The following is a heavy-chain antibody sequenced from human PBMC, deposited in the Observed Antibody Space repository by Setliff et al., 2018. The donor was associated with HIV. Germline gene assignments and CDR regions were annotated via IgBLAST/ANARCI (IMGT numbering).Heavy chain of an antibody. CDR1: TESLTRYD. Sequence: PSETLSLTCAVYTESLTRYDWAWIRQSPEKGLEWIGEIDDSGSIIYNPSLQSRVTMSLDTSENQFSLKVRSLTAADTGLYYCARVKSIKTTLGRLWPRFDLWGQGTQVTVSS. CDR3: ARVKSIKTTLGRLWPRFDL. D-gene: IGHD3-16*01. J-gene: IGHJ5*02. V-gene: IGHV4-34*01. CDR2: IDDSGSI.